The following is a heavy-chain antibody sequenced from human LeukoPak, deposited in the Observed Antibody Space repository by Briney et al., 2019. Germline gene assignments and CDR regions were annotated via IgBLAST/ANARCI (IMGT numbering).Heavy chain of an antibody. CDR3: ARIRRSSGLLL. Sequence: AETPSLTCAVYGGSFSGYYWSWIRQPPGKRLEWIGEINHSGSTNYNTSLKSRVTISVDTSKNQFSLKLSSVTAAGTAVYYCARIRRSSGLLLWGQGTLVTVSS. V-gene: IGHV4-34*01. CDR2: INHSGST. D-gene: IGHD2-15*01. CDR1: GGSFSGYY. J-gene: IGHJ4*02.